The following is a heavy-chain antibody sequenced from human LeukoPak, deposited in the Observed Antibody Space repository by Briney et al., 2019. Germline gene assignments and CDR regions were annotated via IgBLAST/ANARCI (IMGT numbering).Heavy chain of an antibody. D-gene: IGHD1-1*01. CDR2: ISFDVTKK. CDR3: ARDRGTGNLYY. J-gene: IGHJ4*02. V-gene: IGHV3-30*03. CDR1: GFTFSVYV. Sequence: PGGSLRLSCAVSGFTFSVYVLHWVRQAPGKGLEWVAVISFDVTKKYYADSVKGRFTISRDDSKSTLYLQMDSLRPEDTAVYYCARDRGTGNLYYWGQGTLVTVSS.